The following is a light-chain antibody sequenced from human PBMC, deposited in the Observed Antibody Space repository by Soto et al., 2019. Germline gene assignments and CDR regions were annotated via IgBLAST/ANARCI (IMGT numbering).Light chain of an antibody. CDR1: QSISSDY. J-gene: IGKJ1*01. V-gene: IGKV3-20*01. CDR3: QYYGISPGT. Sequence: EIVLTQSPGTLSLSPGERATLSCRASQSISSDYLAWYQQKPGQTPRLLICGASSRATGIPARFSGSGSGTDFTLTISRLEPEDFAVYYCQYYGISPGTFGQGTKVDIK. CDR2: GAS.